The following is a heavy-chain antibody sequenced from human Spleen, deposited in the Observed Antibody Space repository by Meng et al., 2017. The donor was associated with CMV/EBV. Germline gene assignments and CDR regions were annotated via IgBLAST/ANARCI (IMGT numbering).Heavy chain of an antibody. V-gene: IGHV4-34*01. CDR3: ARGRVTMVRGVSSSYYYYYGMDV. CDR1: SGSFSGYY. J-gene: IGHJ6*01. CDR2: INHSGST. D-gene: IGHD3-10*01. Sequence: SETLSLTCAVYSGSFSGYYWNWIRQPPGKGLEWIGEINHSGSTNYNPSLKSRVTISVDTSTNQFSLKLTSVTAADTAVYYCARGRVTMVRGVSSSYYYYYGMDVWGQGTTVTVSS.